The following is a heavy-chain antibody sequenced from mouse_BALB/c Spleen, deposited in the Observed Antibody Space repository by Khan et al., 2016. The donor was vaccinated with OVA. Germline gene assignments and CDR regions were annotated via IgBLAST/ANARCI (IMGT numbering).Heavy chain of an antibody. CDR3: ARREWSYYVMEY. J-gene: IGHJ4*01. V-gene: IGHV9-3*02. CDR1: GYTFTNHG. Sequence: QVQLKQSGPEMNKPGETVKISCKASGYTFTNHGMNWVRQAPGKGLKWMGWINTNSGEPIYAEEFKGRFDFSLDTSATTAYLKINNLKNEDTATXFCARREWSYYVMEYWGQGTSLTVSS. D-gene: IGHD1-1*02. CDR2: INTNSGEP.